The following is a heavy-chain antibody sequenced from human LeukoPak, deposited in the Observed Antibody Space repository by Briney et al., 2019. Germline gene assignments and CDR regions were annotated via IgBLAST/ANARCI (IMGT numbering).Heavy chain of an antibody. Sequence: PGGSLRLSCAASGFAFSTYSMIWIRQAPGKGLEWVPGIYGSGHGNTFYADSVKGRFVISRDDSNNILFLQMDSLRAEDTTVYYCGKDINPDGIWDIDYWGQGTLVTVSS. CDR1: GFAFSTYS. V-gene: IGHV3-23*01. CDR3: GKDINPDGIWDIDY. D-gene: IGHD1-1*01. J-gene: IGHJ4*02. CDR2: IYGSGHGNT.